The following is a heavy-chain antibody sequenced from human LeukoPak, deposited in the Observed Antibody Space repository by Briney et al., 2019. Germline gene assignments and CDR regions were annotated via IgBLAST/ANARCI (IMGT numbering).Heavy chain of an antibody. J-gene: IGHJ6*02. CDR3: ALGTINKDYYFGMDV. CDR2: ISNSGTTV. Sequence: GGSQRLSCAASGFTFSDYYMTWLRQAPGKRLEWLSYISNSGTTVFYADSVKGRFTVSRDNAKRSLYLQIESLRDDDTAVYHCALGTINKDYYFGMDVWGQGTTVTVSS. V-gene: IGHV3-11*01. CDR1: GFTFSDYY. D-gene: IGHD2-8*01.